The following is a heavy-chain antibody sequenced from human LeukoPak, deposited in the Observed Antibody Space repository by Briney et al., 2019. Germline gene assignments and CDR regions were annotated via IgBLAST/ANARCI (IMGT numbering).Heavy chain of an antibody. J-gene: IGHJ4*02. V-gene: IGHV4-61*08. Sequence: SQTLSLTCTVSGGSISSGGYYWSWIRQPPGKGLEWIGYIYYSGSTNYNPSLKSRVTISVDTSKNQFSLKLSSVTAADTAVYYCARHLDGEPSDYWGQGTLVTVSS. CDR1: GGSISSGGYY. CDR2: IYYSGST. CDR3: ARHLDGEPSDY. D-gene: IGHD1-14*01.